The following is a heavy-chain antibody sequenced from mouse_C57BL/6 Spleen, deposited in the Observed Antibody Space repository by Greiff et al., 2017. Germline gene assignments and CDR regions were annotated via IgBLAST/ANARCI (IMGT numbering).Heavy chain of an antibody. CDR2: IYPGDGDT. V-gene: IGHV1-80*01. CDR1: GYAFSSYW. Sequence: QVHVKQSGAELVKPGASVKISCKASGYAFSSYWMNWVKQRPGKGLEWIGQIYPGDGDTNYNGKFKGKATLTADKSSSTAYMQLSSLTSEDSAVYFCARSDGSSYYAMDYWGQGTSVTVSS. CDR3: ARSDGSSYYAMDY. J-gene: IGHJ4*01. D-gene: IGHD1-1*01.